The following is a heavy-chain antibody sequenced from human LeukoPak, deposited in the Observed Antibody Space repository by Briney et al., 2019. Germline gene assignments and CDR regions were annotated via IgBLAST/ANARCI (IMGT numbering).Heavy chain of an antibody. Sequence: GGSLRLSCAASGFTFSDYYMSWIRQAPGKGLEWVSYISSSGSTIYYADSVKGRFTTSRDNAKNSLYLQMNSLRAEDTAVYYCARDGLGRYYYDSSGYYFDYWGQGTLVTVSS. CDR3: ARDGLGRYYYDSSGYYFDY. CDR2: ISSSGSTI. D-gene: IGHD3-22*01. V-gene: IGHV3-11*01. CDR1: GFTFSDYY. J-gene: IGHJ4*02.